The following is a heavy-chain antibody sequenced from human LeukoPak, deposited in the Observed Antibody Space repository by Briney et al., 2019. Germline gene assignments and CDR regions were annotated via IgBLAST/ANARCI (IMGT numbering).Heavy chain of an antibody. V-gene: IGHV3-66*02. J-gene: IGHJ4*02. D-gene: IGHD6-13*01. CDR1: GFTVSSNY. Sequence: GGSLRLSCAASGFTVSSNYMSWVRQAPGKGLEWVSVIYSGGSTYCADSVKGRFTISRDNSKNTLYLQMNSLRAEDTAVYYCASRDIAAEFDYWGQGTLVTVSS. CDR3: ASRDIAAEFDY. CDR2: IYSGGST.